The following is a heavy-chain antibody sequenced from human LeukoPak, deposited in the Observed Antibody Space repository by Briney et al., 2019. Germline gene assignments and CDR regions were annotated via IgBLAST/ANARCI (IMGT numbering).Heavy chain of an antibody. CDR1: GGSVSSSSYY. D-gene: IGHD6-19*01. CDR3: ARYARGGSYYFDY. CDR2: IYYTGGT. Sequence: SETLSLTCIVSGGSVSSSSYYWSWIRQPPGKGLEWIGYIYYTGGTNYNPSLKSRVTISVDTSKNQFSLKLNSVTAADTAVYYCARYARGGSYYFDYWGQGTLVTVS. J-gene: IGHJ4*02. V-gene: IGHV4-61*01.